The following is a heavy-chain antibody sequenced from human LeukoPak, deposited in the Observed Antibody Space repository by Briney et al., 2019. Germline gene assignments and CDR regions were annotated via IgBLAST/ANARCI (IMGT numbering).Heavy chain of an antibody. CDR1: GFTFSSYW. D-gene: IGHD5-12*01. CDR2: INQDGSEK. CDR3: ARASASYSAYDDY. V-gene: IGHV3-7*01. J-gene: IGHJ4*02. Sequence: PGGSLRLSCAASGFTFSSYWMSWVRQAPGKGLEWVANINQDGSEKYYVDSVKGGFTISRDNAKNSLYLQMNSLRAEDTAVYYCARASASYSAYDDYWGQGTLVTVSS.